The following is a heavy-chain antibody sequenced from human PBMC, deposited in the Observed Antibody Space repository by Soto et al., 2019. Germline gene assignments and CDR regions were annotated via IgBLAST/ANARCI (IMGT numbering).Heavy chain of an antibody. V-gene: IGHV4-34*01. Sequence: QVQLQQWGAGLLKPSETLSLTCAVYGGSFSGYYWSWIRQPPGKGLEWIGEINHSGSTNYNPSLKSGVTISVDTSKNQFSLKLSSVTAADTAVYYCARGGLLFYYYFDYWGQGTLVTVSS. CDR3: ARGGLLFYYYFDY. D-gene: IGHD2-21*02. CDR1: GGSFSGYY. CDR2: INHSGST. J-gene: IGHJ4*02.